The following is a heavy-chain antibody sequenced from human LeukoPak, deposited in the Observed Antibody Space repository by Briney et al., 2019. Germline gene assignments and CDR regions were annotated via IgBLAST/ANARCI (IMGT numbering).Heavy chain of an antibody. D-gene: IGHD4-23*01. CDR2: INPNSGGT. CDR1: GYTFTGYY. J-gene: IGHJ4*02. CDR3: ARDPGDYGGNRFDY. V-gene: IGHV1-2*02. Sequence: GASVKVSCKVSGYTFTGYYLHWVRQAPGQGLEWMGWINPNSGGTNYAQKFQGRVTMTRDTSISTAYMELSRLRSDDTAVYYCARDPGDYGGNRFDYWGQGTLVTISS.